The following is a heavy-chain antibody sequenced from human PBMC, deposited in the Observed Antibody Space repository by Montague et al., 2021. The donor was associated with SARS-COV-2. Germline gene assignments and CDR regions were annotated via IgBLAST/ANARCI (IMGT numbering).Heavy chain of an antibody. CDR1: GGSFDSDNFF. CDR3: VRDQGRSNWNYPDY. V-gene: IGHV4-39*02. Sequence: SETLSLTCSVSGGSFDSDNFFWGWIRQPPGKRLEWIGVISNGGRTFDNPSLKSRVTISVHTSRNQLSLNVKSVTAADTAVYYCVRDQGRSNWNYPDYWGQGTLVTVSS. D-gene: IGHD1-20*01. CDR2: ISNGGRT. J-gene: IGHJ4*02.